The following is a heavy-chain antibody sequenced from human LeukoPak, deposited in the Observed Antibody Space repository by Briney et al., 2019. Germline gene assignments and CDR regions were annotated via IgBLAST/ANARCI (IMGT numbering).Heavy chain of an antibody. CDR3: ARAPYETSGYSDY. CDR1: GGTFSSYA. CDR2: IIPIFGTA. Sequence: ASVKVSCKASGGTFSSYAISWVRQAPGQGLEWMGGIIPIFGTANYAQKLQGRVTMTRDTSTSTVYMEMSSLRHEDTAVYFCARAPYETSGYSDYWGQGTLVTVSS. V-gene: IGHV1-69*05. D-gene: IGHD3-22*01. J-gene: IGHJ4*02.